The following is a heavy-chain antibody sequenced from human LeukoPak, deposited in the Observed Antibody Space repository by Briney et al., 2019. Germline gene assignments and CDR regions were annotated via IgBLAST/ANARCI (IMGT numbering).Heavy chain of an antibody. CDR1: GYTFTSYG. V-gene: IGHV1-18*01. J-gene: IGHJ5*02. D-gene: IGHD3-22*01. Sequence: GASVKVSCKASGYTFTSYGISWVRQAPGQGLEWMGWISAYNGNTNYAQKLQGRVTMTTDTSTSTAYMELSSLRFEDTAVYYCARDMKYYYDSSGHHGFDPWGQGTLVTVSS. CDR2: ISAYNGNT. CDR3: ARDMKYYYDSSGHHGFDP.